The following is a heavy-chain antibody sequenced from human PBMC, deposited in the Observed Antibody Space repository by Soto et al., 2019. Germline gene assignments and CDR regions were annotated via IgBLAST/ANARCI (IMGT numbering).Heavy chain of an antibody. J-gene: IGHJ4*02. CDR1: GFPFSSYA. V-gene: IGHV3-48*01. CDR2: VNGASSTT. Sequence: DVQLVGSGGGLVQPGGSLRLSCVASGFPFSSYAMHWVRQAPGKGLERISYVNGASSTTFYADSVKGRFTVSRDNAKNSLPLQLSSFKREDTAFYYCGRDVSQWGQGVLVTVSS. CDR3: GRDVSQ.